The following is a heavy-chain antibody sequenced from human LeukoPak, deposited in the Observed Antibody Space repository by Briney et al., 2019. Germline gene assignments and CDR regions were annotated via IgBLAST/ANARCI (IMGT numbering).Heavy chain of an antibody. D-gene: IGHD3-3*01. CDR2: ISYDGCNK. CDR3: ARGESGRAHFDY. J-gene: IGHJ4*02. CDR1: GFTFSSYA. Sequence: GRSLRLSCAASGFTFSSYAMHWVRQAPGKGLEWVAVISYDGCNKYYADSVKGRFTISRDNSKNTLYLQMNSLRAEDTAVYYCARGESGRAHFDYWGQGTLVTVSS. V-gene: IGHV3-30-3*01.